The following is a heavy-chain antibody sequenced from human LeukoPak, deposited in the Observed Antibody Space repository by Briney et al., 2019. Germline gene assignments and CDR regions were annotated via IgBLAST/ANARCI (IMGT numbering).Heavy chain of an antibody. J-gene: IGHJ4*02. V-gene: IGHV3-9*01. CDR2: ISWNSGSI. D-gene: IGHD4-17*01. Sequence: TGRSLRLSCAASGFTFDDYAMHWVRQAPGKGLEWVSGISWNSGSIGYADSVKGRFTISRDNAKNSLYLQMNSLRAEDTALYYCAKGPSATVTYAHSDYWGQGTLVTVSS. CDR1: GFTFDDYA. CDR3: AKGPSATVTYAHSDY.